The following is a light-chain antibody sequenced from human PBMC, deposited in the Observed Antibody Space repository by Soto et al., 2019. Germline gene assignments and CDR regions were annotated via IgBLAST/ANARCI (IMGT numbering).Light chain of an antibody. V-gene: IGKV1-9*01. CDR1: QVISTS. CDR2: AAS. CDR3: QQLFDAPIT. J-gene: IGKJ5*01. Sequence: DIQLTQSPSFLSPSIGESVTITCRASQVISTSLAWYQVKPGKAPKLLIYAASTLESGVQSRFSATVSGTEFSLTITSLQHEDLATYYCQQLFDAPITFGQGTRLEIK.